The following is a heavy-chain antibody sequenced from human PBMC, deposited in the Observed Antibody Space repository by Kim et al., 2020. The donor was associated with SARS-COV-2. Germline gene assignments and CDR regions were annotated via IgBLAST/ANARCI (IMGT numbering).Heavy chain of an antibody. CDR2: IYYSGNT. J-gene: IGHJ4*02. CDR3: TSPSNTGWYDSDH. CDR1: GGSITSSGYY. Sequence: SESLSLTCTVSGGSITSSGYYWGWIRQPPGMGLEWTGSIYYSGNTYYNPSLKSRLTLSVDTSKNQFSLKLSSVTAADTAVYHCTSPSNTGWYDSDHSRQG. V-gene: IGHV4-39*01. D-gene: IGHD6-19*01.